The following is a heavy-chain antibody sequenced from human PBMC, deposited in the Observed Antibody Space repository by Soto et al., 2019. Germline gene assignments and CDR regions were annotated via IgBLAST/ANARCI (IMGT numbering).Heavy chain of an antibody. Sequence: ASVKVSCKASGYTFTSYAMHWVRQAPGQRLEWMGWINAGNGNTKYSQKFQGRVTITRDTSASTAYMELSSLRSEDTAVYYCARVLSVIAVSENWFDPWGQGTLVTVSP. J-gene: IGHJ5*02. CDR3: ARVLSVIAVSENWFDP. V-gene: IGHV1-3*01. CDR2: INAGNGNT. D-gene: IGHD6-19*01. CDR1: GYTFTSYA.